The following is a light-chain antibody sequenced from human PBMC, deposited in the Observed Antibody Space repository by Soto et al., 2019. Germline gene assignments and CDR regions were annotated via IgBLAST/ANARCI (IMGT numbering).Light chain of an antibody. V-gene: IGKV3D-15*01. Sequence: EIVMTQSPATLSVSPGERATLSCRASQSVSSNLAWYQQKPGQAPRVLIYGASSRATGIPDRFSGSGSATDFTLTISRLEPEDFAVYYCQQYDISPITFGQGTRLEIK. CDR1: QSVSSN. CDR2: GAS. J-gene: IGKJ5*01. CDR3: QQYDISPIT.